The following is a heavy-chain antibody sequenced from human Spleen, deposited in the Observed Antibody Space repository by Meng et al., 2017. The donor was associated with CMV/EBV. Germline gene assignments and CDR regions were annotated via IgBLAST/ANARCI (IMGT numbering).Heavy chain of an antibody. CDR3: ARGLDSVPAGTPYYYYGMDV. V-gene: IGHV1-2*02. CDR2: IDPNSGGT. J-gene: IGHJ6*02. Sequence: ASVKVSCKASGYTFTAYYMHWVRQAPGQGLEWMGWIDPNSGGTKYAQKFPDRVTTTRDTSITTVYMELSRLRSDDTAVYYCARGLDSVPAGTPYYYYGMDVWGQGTTVTVSS. D-gene: IGHD2-2*01. CDR1: GYTFTAYY.